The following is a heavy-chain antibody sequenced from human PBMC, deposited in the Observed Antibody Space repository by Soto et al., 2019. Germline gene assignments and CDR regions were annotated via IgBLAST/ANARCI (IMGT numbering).Heavy chain of an antibody. CDR1: RFTFDEYA. CDR3: AKDISRGPTKNYDFWSGPDY. CDR2: ISWDGSNR. V-gene: IGHV3-43D*04. Sequence: GGSLRLSCAASRFTFDEYAMHWVRQPPGKGLEWVSLISWDGSNRYYADSVQGRFTISRDNSKYSLYLEMNSLRPEDTALYYCAKDISRGPTKNYDFWSGPDYWGQGTLVTVSS. D-gene: IGHD3-3*01. J-gene: IGHJ4*02.